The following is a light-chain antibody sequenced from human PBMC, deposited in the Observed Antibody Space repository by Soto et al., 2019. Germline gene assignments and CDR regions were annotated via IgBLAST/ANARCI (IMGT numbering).Light chain of an antibody. J-gene: IGLJ1*01. V-gene: IGLV2-8*01. Sequence: QSALTQPPSASGSPGQSVTISCTGTSSDVGGYNYVSWHQQHPGKAPKLIIYDVTKRPSGVPDRFSGSKSGYTASLTVSGLQAEDEADYYCSSFAGVNIYVFGTGTMLTVL. CDR3: SSFAGVNIYV. CDR2: DVT. CDR1: SSDVGGYNY.